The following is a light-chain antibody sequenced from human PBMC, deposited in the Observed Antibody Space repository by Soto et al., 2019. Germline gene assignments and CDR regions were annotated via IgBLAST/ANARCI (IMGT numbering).Light chain of an antibody. V-gene: IGLV2-14*01. Sequence: QSALTQPASVSGSPGQSITISCTGTSSDVDGYNYVSWYQHHPGKAPKLMIYEVSNWPSGVSNRFSGSKSGNTASLTISGLQAADDSVYYCSSYTSSSTWVFGGGTKLTVL. J-gene: IGLJ3*02. CDR1: SSDVDGYNY. CDR3: SSYTSSSTWV. CDR2: EVS.